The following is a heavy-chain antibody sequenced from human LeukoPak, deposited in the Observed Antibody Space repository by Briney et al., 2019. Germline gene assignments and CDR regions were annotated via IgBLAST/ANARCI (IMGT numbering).Heavy chain of an antibody. D-gene: IGHD1-26*01. CDR1: GFTFSSNW. Sequence: GGSLRLSCAASGFTFSSNWMHWVCQAPGKGLVWVSRINEDGSTTNYADSVKGRSTIFRDNAKNTLYLQMNSLRAEDTAVYYCVRDLGGRSGHWGQGTLVTVSS. CDR3: VRDLGGRSGH. CDR2: INEDGSTT. V-gene: IGHV3-74*01. J-gene: IGHJ4*02.